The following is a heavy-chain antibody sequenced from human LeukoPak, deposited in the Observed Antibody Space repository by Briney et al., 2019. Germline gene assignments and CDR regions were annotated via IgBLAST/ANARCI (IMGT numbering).Heavy chain of an antibody. CDR3: ARVGHCSSTSCYELDY. V-gene: IGHV4-59*01. CDR1: GGSLINYY. CDR2: IYYSGST. J-gene: IGHJ4*02. Sequence: SETLSLTCTVSGGSLINYYWSWIRQPPGKGLEWIGYIYYSGSTNYNPSLKSRVTISVDTSKNQFSLKLSSVTAADTALYYCARVGHCSSTSCYELDYWGQGTLVTVSS. D-gene: IGHD2-2*01.